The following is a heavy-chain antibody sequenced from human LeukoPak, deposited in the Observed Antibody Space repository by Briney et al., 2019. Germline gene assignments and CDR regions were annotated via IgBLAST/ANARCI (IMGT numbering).Heavy chain of an antibody. Sequence: SETLSLTCTVSGYSISSGYYWGWIRQPPGKGLEWIGSIYHSGSTYYNPSLKSRVTISVDTSKNQFSLKLSSVTAADTAVYYCARGTDMTPTTGYYSFVYWGQGTLVSVSS. CDR3: ARGTDMTPTTGYYSFVY. CDR2: IYHSGST. D-gene: IGHD3-9*01. V-gene: IGHV4-38-2*02. CDR1: GYSISSGYY. J-gene: IGHJ4*02.